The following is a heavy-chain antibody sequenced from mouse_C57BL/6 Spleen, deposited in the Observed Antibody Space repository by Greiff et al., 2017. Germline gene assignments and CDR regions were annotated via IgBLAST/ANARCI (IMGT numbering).Heavy chain of an antibody. J-gene: IGHJ4*01. CDR2: ISSGGDYI. D-gene: IGHD1-2*01. CDR3: TRDLNYGTMDY. V-gene: IGHV5-9-1*02. CDR1: GFTFSSYA. Sequence: EVHLVESGEGLVKPGGSLKLSCAASGFTFSSYAMSWVRQTPEKRLEWVAYISSGGDYIYYADTVKGRFTISRDNARNTLYLQMSSLKSEDTAMYYCTRDLNYGTMDYWGQGTSVTVSS.